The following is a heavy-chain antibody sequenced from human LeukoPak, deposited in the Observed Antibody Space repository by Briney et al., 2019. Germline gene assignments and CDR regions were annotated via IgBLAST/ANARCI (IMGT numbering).Heavy chain of an antibody. CDR3: ARGELITIFGVVPVIDY. CDR1: GGSISSGGYY. J-gene: IGHJ4*02. V-gene: IGHV4-30-2*01. Sequence: SQTLSLTCTVSGGSISSGGYYWSWIRQPPGKGLEWIGYIYHSGSTYYNPSLKSRVTISVDRSKNQFSLKLSSVTAADTAVYYCARGELITIFGVVPVIDYWGQGTLVTVSS. CDR2: IYHSGST. D-gene: IGHD3-3*01.